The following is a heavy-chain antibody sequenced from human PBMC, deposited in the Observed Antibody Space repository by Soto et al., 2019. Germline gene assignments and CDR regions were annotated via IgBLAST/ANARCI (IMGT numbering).Heavy chain of an antibody. CDR3: VKDSTVSGVRQGLDF. V-gene: IGHV3-9*01. D-gene: IGHD6-19*01. J-gene: IGHJ4*02. CDR2: IIWNSAYI. Sequence: GGSLRLSCAVSGFTFDDYAMHWVRQAPGKGLEWVAGIIWNSAYIVYADSVKGRFTISRDNAKNSLYLQMDSLRAEDTALYYCVKDSTVSGVRQGLDFWGRGTLVTVSS. CDR1: GFTFDDYA.